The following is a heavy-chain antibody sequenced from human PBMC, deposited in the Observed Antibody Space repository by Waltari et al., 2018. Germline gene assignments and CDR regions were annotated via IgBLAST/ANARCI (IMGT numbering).Heavy chain of an antibody. CDR2: ISAYNGNT. CDR1: GYTFTSYG. V-gene: IGHV1-18*01. J-gene: IGHJ4*02. D-gene: IGHD6-13*01. Sequence: QVQLVQSGAEVKKPGASVKVSCKASGYTFTSYGISWVRQAPGQGLEWMGWISAYNGNTNYAQKLQGRFTISRDNAKNSLYLQMNSLRAEDTAVYYCARDREQQLILDYWGQGTLVTVSS. CDR3: ARDREQQLILDY.